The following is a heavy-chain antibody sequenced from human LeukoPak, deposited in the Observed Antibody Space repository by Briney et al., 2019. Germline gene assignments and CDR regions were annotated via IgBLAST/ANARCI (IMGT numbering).Heavy chain of an antibody. Sequence: GGSLRLSCAASGFTFSSYGMHWVRQAPGKGPEWVAFVRSDSSNQYYADSVKGRFTISRDNGKNSLYLQMSSLRAEDTAVYYCARRQPLGCSGTSCYAGPVDYWGQGTLVTVSS. V-gene: IGHV3-30*02. CDR3: ARRQPLGCSGTSCYAGPVDY. CDR2: VRSDSSNQ. CDR1: GFTFSSYG. J-gene: IGHJ4*02. D-gene: IGHD2-2*01.